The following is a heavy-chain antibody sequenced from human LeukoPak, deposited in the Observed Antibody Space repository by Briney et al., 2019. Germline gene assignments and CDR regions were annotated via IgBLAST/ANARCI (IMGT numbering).Heavy chain of an antibody. Sequence: SETLSLTCTVSGGSISSGYYYWSWIRQPPGKGLEWIGYIYHSGNTYYNPSLKSRVTISVDRSKNQFSLKLSSVTAADTAVYYCARAYCNSATCSGVGYFDLWGRGTLVTVSS. CDR1: GGSISSGYYY. CDR2: IYHSGNT. CDR3: ARAYCNSATCSGVGYFDL. D-gene: IGHD2-2*01. J-gene: IGHJ2*01. V-gene: IGHV4-30-2*01.